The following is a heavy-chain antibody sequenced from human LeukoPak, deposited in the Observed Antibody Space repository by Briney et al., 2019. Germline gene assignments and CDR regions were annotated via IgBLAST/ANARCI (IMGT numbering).Heavy chain of an antibody. V-gene: IGHV4-30-4*08. CDR3: ARARSGENYAFDI. Sequence: SETLSLTCTVSGGSISSGDYYWSWIRQPPGKGLEWIGYIYYSGSTYYNPSLKSRVTISVDTSKNQFSLKLSSVTAADTAVYYCARARSGENYAFDIWGQGTMVTVSS. CDR2: IYYSGST. D-gene: IGHD1-26*01. J-gene: IGHJ3*02. CDR1: GGSISSGDYY.